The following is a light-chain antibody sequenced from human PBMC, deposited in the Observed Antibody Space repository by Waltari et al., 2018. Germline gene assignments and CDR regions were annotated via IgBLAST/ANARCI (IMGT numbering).Light chain of an antibody. CDR1: QSGSGDY. Sequence: EIVLTQSPGTLSLSPGDRASLSCRASQSGSGDYLAWYRQRPGQAHRPLLYGPFNRATGVPDRFSGSRSVTDFTLTISRLEPEXXXXYYCQQYITSPYTFGQGTKLEIQ. J-gene: IGKJ2*01. CDR2: GPF. CDR3: QQYITSPYT. V-gene: IGKV3-20*01.